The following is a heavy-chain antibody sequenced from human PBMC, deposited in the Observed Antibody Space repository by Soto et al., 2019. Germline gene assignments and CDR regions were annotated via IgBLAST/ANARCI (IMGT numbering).Heavy chain of an antibody. J-gene: IGHJ5*02. CDR3: ARSYGDYSGANWFDP. Sequence: QVQLQESGPGLVKPSQTLSLTCTVSGGSISSGDYYWSWIHQPPGKGLEWIGYSYYSGSTYYNPSLKSRVTISVDTSKNQFSLKLSSVTAADTAVYYCARSYGDYSGANWFDPWGQGTLVTVSS. CDR1: GGSISSGDYY. D-gene: IGHD4-17*01. CDR2: SYYSGST. V-gene: IGHV4-30-4*01.